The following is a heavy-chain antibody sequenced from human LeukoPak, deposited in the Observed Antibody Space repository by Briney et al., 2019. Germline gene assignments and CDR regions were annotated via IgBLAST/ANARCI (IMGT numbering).Heavy chain of an antibody. V-gene: IGHV1-2*02. CDR3: ARDYPGMITGVEKYFFDY. Sequence: ASVKVSCKASGYTFTDYYIHWVRQAPGQGLEWMGWINPNSGGTNYAQKFQGRVTMTRDMSISTAYMELSGLRSDDTAVYYCARDYPGMITGVEKYFFDYWGQGTLVTVSS. D-gene: IGHD7-27*01. J-gene: IGHJ4*02. CDR2: INPNSGGT. CDR1: GYTFTDYY.